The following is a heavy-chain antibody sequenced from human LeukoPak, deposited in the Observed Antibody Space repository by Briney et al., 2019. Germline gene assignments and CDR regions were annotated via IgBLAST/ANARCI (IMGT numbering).Heavy chain of an antibody. V-gene: IGHV3-74*01. J-gene: IGHJ4*02. CDR3: AREKYYYDSSGYHAFDY. D-gene: IGHD3-22*01. Sequence: GGSLRLSCAASGFTFSSYWMHWVRHAPGKGLVWVSRINSDGSSISYADSVKGRFTISRDNAKNTLYLQMNSLRAEDTAVYYCAREKYYYDSSGYHAFDYWGQGTLVTVSS. CDR2: INSDGSSI. CDR1: GFTFSSYW.